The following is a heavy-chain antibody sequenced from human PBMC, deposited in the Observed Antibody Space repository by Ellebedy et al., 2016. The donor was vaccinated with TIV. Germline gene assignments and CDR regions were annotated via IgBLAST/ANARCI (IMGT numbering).Heavy chain of an antibody. Sequence: SVKVSXKASRGTFSSYAISWVRQAPGQGLEWMGRIIPILGIANYAQKFQGRVTITADKSTSTAYMELSSLRSEDTAVYYCARATGDLVYWYFDLWGRGTLVTVSS. CDR1: RGTFSSYA. J-gene: IGHJ2*01. V-gene: IGHV1-69*04. CDR2: IIPILGIA. D-gene: IGHD7-27*01. CDR3: ARATGDLVYWYFDL.